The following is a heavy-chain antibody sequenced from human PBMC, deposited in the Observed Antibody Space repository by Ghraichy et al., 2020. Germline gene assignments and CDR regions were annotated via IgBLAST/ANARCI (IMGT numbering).Heavy chain of an antibody. D-gene: IGHD1-26*01. Sequence: GESLNISCAASGFIFSSFGMHWVRQAPGKGLEWVAVLSYDGTNKYYAESAKGRFTISRDNSKYTLYLQMNSLRAEDTAVYYCAKDLMAWETLDAFDIWGQGTMVTVSS. CDR1: GFIFSSFG. V-gene: IGHV3-30*18. CDR3: AKDLMAWETLDAFDI. J-gene: IGHJ3*02. CDR2: LSYDGTNK.